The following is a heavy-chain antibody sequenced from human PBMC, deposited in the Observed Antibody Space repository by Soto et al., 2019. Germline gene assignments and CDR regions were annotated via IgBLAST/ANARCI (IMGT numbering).Heavy chain of an antibody. CDR1: VITSADDT. J-gene: IGHJ6*04. CDR3: AKDITPFYYYDSSGYYYRYYYYGMDV. CDR2: ISLSSGSV. D-gene: IGHD3-22*01. V-gene: IGHV3-9*02. Sequence: GGSLRPSVPSSVITSADDTIHSGRRAPRKSVEWGSGISLSSGSVGYAVSVKGRFTISRDNAKNSLYLQMNSLRAEDTALYYCAKDITPFYYYDSSGYYYRYYYYGMDVGGKGTTVTVSS.